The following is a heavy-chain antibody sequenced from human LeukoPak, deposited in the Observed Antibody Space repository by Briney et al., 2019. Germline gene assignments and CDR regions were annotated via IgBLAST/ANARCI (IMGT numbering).Heavy chain of an antibody. CDR1: GFSLRTSGMC. D-gene: IGHD4-11*01. J-gene: IGHJ4*02. CDR2: IDWDDDK. Sequence: ESGPTLSHPTHTLTHTCTFSGFSLRTSGMCVSWIRQPPGKALEWLARIDWDDDKYYSTSLKTRLTISKDTSKNQVVLTMTNMHPVDTATYYCARIDYRSPYYFDYWGQGTLVTVSS. V-gene: IGHV2-70*11. CDR3: ARIDYRSPYYFDY.